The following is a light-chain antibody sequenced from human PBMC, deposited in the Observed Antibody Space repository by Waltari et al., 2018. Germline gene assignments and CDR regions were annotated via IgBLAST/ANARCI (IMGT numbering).Light chain of an antibody. CDR3: PQYGNLPPSVT. CDR1: QSISSY. Sequence: DIQMTQSPSSLSASVGDRVTITCRASQSISSYLNWFQQKPGKAPKLLIYAASSLQSGVPSRFSGSGSGRHFTLTISSLQPEDIATYYCPQYGNLPPSVTFGQGTRLEIK. J-gene: IGKJ5*01. V-gene: IGKV1-33*01. CDR2: AAS.